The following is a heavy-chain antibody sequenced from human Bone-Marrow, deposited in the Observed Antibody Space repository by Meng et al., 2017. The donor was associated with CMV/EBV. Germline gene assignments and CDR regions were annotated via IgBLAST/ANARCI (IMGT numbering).Heavy chain of an antibody. CDR1: GGTFSSYA. CDR3: ARAHCSSTSCLWDFDY. Sequence: SVKVSCKASGGTFSSYAISWVRQAPGQGLEWMGGIIPILGIANYAQKFQGRVTITADKSTSTAYMELSRLRSDDTAVYYCARAHCSSTSCLWDFDYWGQGTLVTVSS. V-gene: IGHV1-69*10. J-gene: IGHJ4*02. CDR2: IIPILGIA. D-gene: IGHD2-2*01.